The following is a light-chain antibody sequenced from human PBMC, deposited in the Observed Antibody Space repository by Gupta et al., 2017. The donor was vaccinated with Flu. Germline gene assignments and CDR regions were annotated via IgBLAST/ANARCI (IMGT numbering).Light chain of an antibody. CDR2: GAA. Sequence: DIQMTRSPTSLSASIGDTVTITCRASQDIQWSLNGYQQQTARAPKSLIVGAATLHRGVPSRMSGSGSWTEFILTIRSLQAEDVATYYCQERYSVALYMFGQGTSLEIK. V-gene: IGKV1-39*01. CDR3: QERYSVALYM. J-gene: IGKJ2*01. CDR1: QDIQWS.